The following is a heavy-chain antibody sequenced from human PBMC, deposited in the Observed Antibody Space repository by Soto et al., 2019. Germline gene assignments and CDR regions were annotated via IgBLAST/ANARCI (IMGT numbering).Heavy chain of an antibody. Sequence: ETLSLTCTVSGGSISSTSSYWGWIRQPPGKGLEWIATIYYTGSTYYNPSLKSRVTISVDTSENQFSLKLYSVTAADTAVFYCERNLDYYDSSSYFDHWGQGTLVPVYS. D-gene: IGHD3-22*01. CDR3: ERNLDYYDSSSYFDH. CDR1: GGSISSTSSY. J-gene: IGHJ4*02. V-gene: IGHV4-39*01. CDR2: IYYTGST.